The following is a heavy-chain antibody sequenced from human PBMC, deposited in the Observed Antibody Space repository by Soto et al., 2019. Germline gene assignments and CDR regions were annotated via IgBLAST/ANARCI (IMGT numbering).Heavy chain of an antibody. CDR3: ARDRNDAGYYVIDQ. J-gene: IGHJ4*02. V-gene: IGHV3-30-3*01. D-gene: IGHD1-26*01. Sequence: QVHLVESGGGVVQPGRSLRLSCVVSGFSISCYDFHWGRQAPGKGLVWVAVMSYGGSSIHYADSVQGRFTISGDNSKNPLFLQKSDLGHDETAVYYCARDRNDAGYYVIDQWGQGTLVTVSS. CDR2: MSYGGSSI. CDR1: GFSISCYD.